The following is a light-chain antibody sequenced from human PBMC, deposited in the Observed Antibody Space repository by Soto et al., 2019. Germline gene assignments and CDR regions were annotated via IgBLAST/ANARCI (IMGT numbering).Light chain of an antibody. Sequence: QSVLTQPRSVSGSPGQSVTISCSGTSSVVGGYDFVSWYQQHPGKAPKLMIYDVSKWPSGVPDRFSGSKSGNTAFLTISGLQAEDEAEYYCCSYAGSYSYVFGVGTKVTVL. CDR2: DVS. CDR3: CSYAGSYSYV. J-gene: IGLJ1*01. V-gene: IGLV2-11*01. CDR1: SSVVGGYDF.